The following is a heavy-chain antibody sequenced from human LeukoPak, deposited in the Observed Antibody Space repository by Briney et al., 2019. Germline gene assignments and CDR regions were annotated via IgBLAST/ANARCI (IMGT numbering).Heavy chain of an antibody. D-gene: IGHD3-22*01. V-gene: IGHV3-7*01. J-gene: IGHJ4*02. Sequence: GGSLRLSCAASGFTFSSYWMSWVRQAPGKGLEWVANIKQDGSEKYYVDSVKGRFTISRDNAKNSLYLQMNSLRAEDTAVYYCARDNLPLYYCDSSGYYYFDYWGQGTLVIFSS. CDR1: GFTFSSYW. CDR3: ARDNLPLYYCDSSGYYYFDY. CDR2: IKQDGSEK.